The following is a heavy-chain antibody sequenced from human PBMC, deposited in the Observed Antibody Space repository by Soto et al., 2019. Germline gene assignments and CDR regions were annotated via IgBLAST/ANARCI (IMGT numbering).Heavy chain of an antibody. Sequence: ASVKVSCKASGYTFTSYGISWVRQAPGQGLEWMAWINPYNGNTKYAEKFLGRVTVTTDTSTATAYMEVRSLTSDDTVVFYCARVGVGLAAPRVWPYWGQGTPVPSPQ. D-gene: IGHD6-13*01. CDR3: ARVGVGLAAPRVWPY. J-gene: IGHJ4*02. V-gene: IGHV1-18*01. CDR2: INPYNGNT. CDR1: GYTFTSYG.